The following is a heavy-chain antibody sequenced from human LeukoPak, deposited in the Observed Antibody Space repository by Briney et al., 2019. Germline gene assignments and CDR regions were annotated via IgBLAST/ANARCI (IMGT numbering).Heavy chain of an antibody. D-gene: IGHD3-10*01. CDR1: GGSISSGDYY. V-gene: IGHV4-30-4*08. J-gene: IGHJ5*02. CDR3: ARAGIYGSGSYSPNWFDP. CDR2: IYYSGST. Sequence: PSETLSLTCTVSGGSISSGDYYWSWIRQPPVKGLEWIGYIYYSGSTYYNPSLKSRVTISVDTSKNQFSLKLSSVTAADTAVYYCARAGIYGSGSYSPNWFDPWGQGTLVTVSS.